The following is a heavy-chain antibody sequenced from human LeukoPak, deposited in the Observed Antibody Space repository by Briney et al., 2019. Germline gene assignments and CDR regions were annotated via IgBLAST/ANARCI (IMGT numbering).Heavy chain of an antibody. CDR3: ARDRDNYYDSSGFNHFDY. CDR1: GYTFTSYY. V-gene: IGHV1-46*01. Sequence: GASVKVSCKASGYTFTSYYMHWVRQAPGQGLEWMGIINPSGGSTSYAQKFQGRVTMTRDTSTSTVYMELSSLRSEDTAVYYCARDRDNYYDSSGFNHFDYWGQGTLVTVSS. J-gene: IGHJ4*02. D-gene: IGHD3-22*01. CDR2: INPSGGST.